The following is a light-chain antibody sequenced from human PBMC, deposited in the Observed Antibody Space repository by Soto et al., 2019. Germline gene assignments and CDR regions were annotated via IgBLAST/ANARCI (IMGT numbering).Light chain of an antibody. CDR1: QNINHY. CDR2: STS. V-gene: IGKV1-39*01. J-gene: IGKJ2*01. Sequence: DIQVTQSPSSLSASVGDRVTITCRASQNINHYLNWYQFKPEKAPKLLIYSTSNLRSGVPPRFSGNGSATEFTLTISPLQPEDAATYYCQQSYTTPRTFGQGSKLQI. CDR3: QQSYTTPRT.